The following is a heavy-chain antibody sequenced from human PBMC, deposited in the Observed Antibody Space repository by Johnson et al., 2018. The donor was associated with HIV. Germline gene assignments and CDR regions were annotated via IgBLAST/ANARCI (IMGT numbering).Heavy chain of an antibody. CDR1: GFTFSDYY. D-gene: IGHD6-25*01. Sequence: QVQLVESGGGLVKPGGSLRLSCAASGFTFSDYYMSWVRQAPGKGLEWVAVISYDGSNKYYADSVKGRFTISRDNSKNPLYLKMNSLRAEDRAGYYCETGGWWEGLEVKVAAAFDIWGQGTMVTVSS. J-gene: IGHJ3*02. V-gene: IGHV3-30*03. CDR2: ISYDGSNK. CDR3: ETGGWWEGLEVKVAAAFDI.